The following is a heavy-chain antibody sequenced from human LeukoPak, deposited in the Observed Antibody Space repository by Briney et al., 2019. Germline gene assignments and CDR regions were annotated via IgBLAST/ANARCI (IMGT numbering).Heavy chain of an antibody. J-gene: IGHJ6*02. CDR2: ISYDGSNK. Sequence: GGSLRLSCAASGFTFSSYSMNWVRQAPGKGLEWVAVISYDGSNKYYTDSVKGRFTISRDNSKNTLYLQMNSLRAEDTAVYYCAKGKYYYGSGPDYGMDVWGQGTTVTVSS. D-gene: IGHD3-10*01. CDR3: AKGKYYYGSGPDYGMDV. V-gene: IGHV3-30*18. CDR1: GFTFSSYS.